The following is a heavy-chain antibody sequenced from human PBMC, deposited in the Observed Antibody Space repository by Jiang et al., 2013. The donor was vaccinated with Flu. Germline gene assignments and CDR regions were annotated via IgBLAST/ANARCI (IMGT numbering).Heavy chain of an antibody. Sequence: SVKVSCKASGYTFTSYYMHWVRQAPGQGLEWMGIINPSGGSTSYAQKFQGRVTMTRDTSTSTVYMELSSLRSEDTAVYYCASERTEYLDYYYGMDVWGQGTTVTVSS. J-gene: IGHJ6*02. D-gene: IGHD2-2*01. CDR1: GYTFTSYY. V-gene: IGHV1-46*03. CDR3: ASERTEYLDYYYGMDV. CDR2: INPSGGST.